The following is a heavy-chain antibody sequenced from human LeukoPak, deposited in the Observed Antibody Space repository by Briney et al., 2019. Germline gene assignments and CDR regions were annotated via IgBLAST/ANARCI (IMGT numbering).Heavy chain of an antibody. CDR3: AKSPDLGYCSSTSCSNLFYFDY. J-gene: IGHJ4*02. CDR1: GFTFSSYA. D-gene: IGHD2-2*01. CDR2: ISGSGGST. Sequence: GGSLRLSCAASGFTFSSYAMSWVRQAPGKGLEWVSAISGSGGSTYYADSVKGRFTISRGNSKNTLYLQMNSLRAEDTAVYYCAKSPDLGYCSSTSCSNLFYFDYWGQGTLVTVSS. V-gene: IGHV3-23*01.